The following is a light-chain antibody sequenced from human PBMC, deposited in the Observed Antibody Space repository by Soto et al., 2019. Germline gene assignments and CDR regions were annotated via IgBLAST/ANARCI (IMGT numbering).Light chain of an antibody. Sequence: DIQLTQSPSFLSASVGDRVTITCRASHGISGYLAWYQQKPGKAPNLLIYGASTLQSGVPSRFSGSGSGTEFTLTISSLQPEDFATYYCQQLNTYPLTFGGGTKVDI. V-gene: IGKV1-9*01. CDR3: QQLNTYPLT. J-gene: IGKJ4*01. CDR1: HGISGY. CDR2: GAS.